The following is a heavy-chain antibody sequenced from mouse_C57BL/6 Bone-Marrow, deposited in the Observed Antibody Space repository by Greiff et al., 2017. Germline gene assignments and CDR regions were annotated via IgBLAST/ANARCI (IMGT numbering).Heavy chain of an antibody. V-gene: IGHV7-3*01. J-gene: IGHJ4*01. Sequence: EVKVVESGGGLVQPGGSLSLSCAASGFTFTDYYMSWVRQPPGKALEWLGFIRNKANGYTTEYSASVKGRFTSSRDNSQSILYLQMNALRAEDSATYYCARSVYYGSSYNYAMDYWGQGTSVTVSS. D-gene: IGHD1-1*01. CDR3: ARSVYYGSSYNYAMDY. CDR1: GFTFTDYY. CDR2: IRNKANGYTT.